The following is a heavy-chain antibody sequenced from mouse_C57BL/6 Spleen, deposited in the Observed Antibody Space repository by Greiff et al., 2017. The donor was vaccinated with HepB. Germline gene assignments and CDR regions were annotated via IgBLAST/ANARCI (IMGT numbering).Heavy chain of an antibody. J-gene: IGHJ4*01. V-gene: IGHV1-82*01. CDR1: GYAFSSSW. CDR2: IYPGDGDT. Sequence: QVQLKQSGPELVKPGASVKISCKASGYAFSSSWMNWVKQRPGKGLEWIGRIYPGDGDTNYNGKFKGKATLTADKSSSTAYMQLSSLTSEDSAVYFCARSITTVVGGELYYAMDYWGQGTSVTVSS. CDR3: ARSITTVVGGELYYAMDY. D-gene: IGHD1-1*01.